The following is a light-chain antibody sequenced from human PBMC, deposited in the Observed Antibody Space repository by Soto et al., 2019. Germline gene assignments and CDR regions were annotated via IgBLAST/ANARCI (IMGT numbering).Light chain of an antibody. CDR1: QGISSY. V-gene: IGKV1-8*01. CDR3: QQSNRYPIT. CDR2: AAS. Sequence: AIRMTQSPSSLSASTGDRVTITCRASQGISSYLAWYQQKPGEAPKVLIHAASTLQSGVPSRFSGSGSGTEFTLTINSLQPEDFATYYCQQSNRYPITFGQGTRLEIK. J-gene: IGKJ5*01.